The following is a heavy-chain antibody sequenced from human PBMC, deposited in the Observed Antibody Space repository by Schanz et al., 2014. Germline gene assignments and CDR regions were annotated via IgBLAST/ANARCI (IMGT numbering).Heavy chain of an antibody. J-gene: IGHJ5*01. CDR1: GFNFKAYA. CDR2: ISSSSSYI. D-gene: IGHD3-16*01. CDR3: AKDLYNYGIFDS. Sequence: EAQLLESGGGLVQPGGSLRLSCAASGFNFKAYAMNWVRQAPGKGLEWVSSISSSSSYISYADSVKGRFTISRDNAKNSLYLQMNSLRADDTAVYYCAKDLYNYGIFDSWGQGTLVTVSS. V-gene: IGHV3-21*02.